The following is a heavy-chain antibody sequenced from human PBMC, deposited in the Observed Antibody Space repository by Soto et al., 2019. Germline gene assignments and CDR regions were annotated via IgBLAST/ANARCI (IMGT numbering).Heavy chain of an antibody. Sequence: GGSLRLSCAASGFTFSSYAMSWVRQAPGKGLEWVSAISGSGGSTYYADSVKGRFTISRDNSKNTLYLQMNSLRAEDTAVYYCASVTSITMVRGVRAFDIWGQGTMVTVSS. J-gene: IGHJ3*02. CDR2: ISGSGGST. V-gene: IGHV3-23*01. D-gene: IGHD3-10*01. CDR1: GFTFSSYA. CDR3: ASVTSITMVRGVRAFDI.